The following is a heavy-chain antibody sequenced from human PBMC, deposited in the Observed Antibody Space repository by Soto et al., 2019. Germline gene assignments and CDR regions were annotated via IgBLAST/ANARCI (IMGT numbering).Heavy chain of an antibody. CDR2: ISYDGSNK. CDR1: GFTISSYA. CDR3: ARDVGNWNPFDY. J-gene: IGHJ4*02. V-gene: IGHV3-30-3*01. Sequence: QVQLVESGGGVVQPGRSLRLSCAASGFTISSYAMHWVRQAPGKGLEWVAVISYDGSNKYYADSVKGRFTISRDNSKNTLYLQMNSLRAEDTAVYYCARDVGNWNPFDYWGQGTLVTVSS. D-gene: IGHD1-1*01.